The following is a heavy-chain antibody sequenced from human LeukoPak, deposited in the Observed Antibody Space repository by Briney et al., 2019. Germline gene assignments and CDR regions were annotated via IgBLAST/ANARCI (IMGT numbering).Heavy chain of an antibody. CDR3: ARGRHTTDY. V-gene: IGHV1-2*02. CDR2: INPNSGGT. J-gene: IGHJ4*02. CDR1: GYTFTSYG. Sequence: ASVKVSCKASGYTFTSYGISWVRQAPGQGLEWMGRINPNSGGTNYAQKFQGRVTMTRDASISTAYMELSRLTSDDTAVYYCARGRHTTDYWGQGTLVTVSS. D-gene: IGHD1-26*01.